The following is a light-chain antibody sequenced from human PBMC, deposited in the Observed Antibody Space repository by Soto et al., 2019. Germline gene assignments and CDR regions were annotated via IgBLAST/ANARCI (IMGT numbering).Light chain of an antibody. Sequence: DIQMTQSPSSLSASVGDRVTITCQASQDISNYLNWYQQKPWKAPKLLIYDASNLETGVPSRFSGSGSGTDFTFTISSLQPEDIATYYCQQYDNLPPFPFGPGTKVDIK. CDR2: DAS. V-gene: IGKV1-33*01. CDR3: QQYDNLPPFP. J-gene: IGKJ3*01. CDR1: QDISNY.